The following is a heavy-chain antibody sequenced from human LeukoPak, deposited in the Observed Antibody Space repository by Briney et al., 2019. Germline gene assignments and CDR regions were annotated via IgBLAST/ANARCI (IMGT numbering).Heavy chain of an antibody. CDR2: IYYSGST. J-gene: IGHJ6*02. CDR3: ARVMDCSSTSCQSYYYYYGMDV. D-gene: IGHD2-2*01. V-gene: IGHV4-59*12. Sequence: SETLSLTCTVSGGSISSYYWSGIRQPPGKGLEWMGYIYYSGSTYYNPSLKSRVTMSVDTSKNQFSLKLSSVTAVDTAVYYCARVMDCSSTSCQSYYYYYGMDVWGQGTTVTVSS. CDR1: GGSISSYY.